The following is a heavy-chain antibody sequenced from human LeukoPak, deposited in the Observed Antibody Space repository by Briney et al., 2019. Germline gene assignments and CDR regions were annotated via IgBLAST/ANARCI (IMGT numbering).Heavy chain of an antibody. J-gene: IGHJ6*03. CDR2: MNPNSGNT. CDR1: GYTFTSYD. CDR3: ARGRDIVVVPENVLLDYMDV. V-gene: IGHV1-8*02. D-gene: IGHD2-2*01. Sequence: GASVKVSCKASGYTFTSYDINWVRQATGQGLEWMGWMNPNSGNTGYAQKFQGRVTMTRNTSISTAYMELSSLRSEDTAVYYCARGRDIVVVPENVLLDYMDVWGKGTTVTISS.